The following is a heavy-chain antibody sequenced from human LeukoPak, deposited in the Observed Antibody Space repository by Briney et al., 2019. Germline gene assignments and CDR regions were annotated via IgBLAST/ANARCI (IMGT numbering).Heavy chain of an antibody. Sequence: VSGPTLVNPTQTLTLTCTFSGFSLSTSGVGVGWIRQPPGKALEWLALIYWNDDKRYSPSLKSRLTITKDTSKNQVVLTMTNMDPVDTATYYCAHRPIARVGAPTSEVYFDYWGQGTLVTVSS. D-gene: IGHD1-26*01. V-gene: IGHV2-5*01. CDR3: AHRPIARVGAPTSEVYFDY. CDR1: GFSLSTSGVG. J-gene: IGHJ4*02. CDR2: IYWNDDK.